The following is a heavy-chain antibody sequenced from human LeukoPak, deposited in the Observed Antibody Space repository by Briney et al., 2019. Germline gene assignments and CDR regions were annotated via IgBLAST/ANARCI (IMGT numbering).Heavy chain of an antibody. V-gene: IGHV1-46*01. CDR3: ARDREIAVAGTEDFQH. J-gene: IGHJ1*01. Sequence: ASVSVSCKASGYTFTSYYMHWVRQAPGQGLEWMGIINPSGGSTSYAQKFQGRVTMTRDTSTSTVYMELSSLRSEDTAVYYCARDREIAVAGTEDFQHWGQGTLVTVSS. D-gene: IGHD6-19*01. CDR1: GYTFTSYY. CDR2: INPSGGST.